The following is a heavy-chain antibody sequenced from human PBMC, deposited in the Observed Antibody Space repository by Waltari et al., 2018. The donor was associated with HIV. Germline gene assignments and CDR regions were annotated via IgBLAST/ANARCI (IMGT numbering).Heavy chain of an antibody. V-gene: IGHV1-24*01. CDR3: VTDGGPSAVEEH. CDR2: FDPENGDT. J-gene: IGHJ4*02. D-gene: IGHD1-1*01. Sequence: QVQLVQSGAEVKKPGASVKVSCKVSGHTLNDLSMQWVRQAPGKGLGWMGGFDPENGDTVYAPKFQDRFIMTEDKSTDPAYLELRNLKFADTAGYFCVTDGGPSAVEEHGGQGTLITVSS. CDR1: GHTLNDLS.